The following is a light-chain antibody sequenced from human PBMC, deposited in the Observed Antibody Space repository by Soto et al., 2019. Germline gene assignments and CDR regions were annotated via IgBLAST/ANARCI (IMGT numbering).Light chain of an antibody. J-gene: IGKJ2*01. Sequence: DIQMTQSPSTLSASVGDRVTITCRASQRVSGWLAWYQQKPGKAPKLLIHKTSSLESDVPSRFIGSGSGTEFTLTISSLQPDDIATYYCQQYNNLYTFGQGTKLEIK. CDR1: QRVSGW. CDR3: QQYNNLYT. CDR2: KTS. V-gene: IGKV1-5*03.